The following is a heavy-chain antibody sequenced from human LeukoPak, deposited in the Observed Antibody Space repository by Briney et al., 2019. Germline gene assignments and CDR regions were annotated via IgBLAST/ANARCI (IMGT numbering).Heavy chain of an antibody. Sequence: EGSLRLTCAASGFTFSSYAMNWVRQAPGKGLEWVALISVGGGNTHYADSVQGRFTISRDDSQNTLYLQMNSLRAEDTAVYYCAKDLDSSGYYNFDPWGQGTLVTVSS. J-gene: IGHJ5*02. CDR1: GFTFSSYA. CDR2: ISVGGGNT. CDR3: AKDLDSSGYYNFDP. D-gene: IGHD3-22*01. V-gene: IGHV3-23*01.